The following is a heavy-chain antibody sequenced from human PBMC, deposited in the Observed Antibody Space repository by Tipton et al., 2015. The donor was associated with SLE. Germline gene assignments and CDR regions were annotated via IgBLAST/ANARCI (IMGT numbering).Heavy chain of an antibody. V-gene: IGHV4-39*07. CDR3: ASLIAAAGRGYGMDV. D-gene: IGHD6-13*01. J-gene: IGHJ6*02. CDR2: IYYSGST. CDR1: GGSISSSSYY. Sequence: TLSLTCTVSGGSISSSSYYWGWIRQPPGKGLEWIGSIYYSGSTYSNPSLKSRVTISVDTSKNQFSLRLSSVTAADTAVYYCASLIAAAGRGYGMDVWGQGTTVTVSS.